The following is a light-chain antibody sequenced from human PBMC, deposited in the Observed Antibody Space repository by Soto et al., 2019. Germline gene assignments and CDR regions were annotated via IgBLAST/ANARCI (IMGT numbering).Light chain of an antibody. CDR1: RSDVGGYNY. CDR3: RSYTSSSPLDVV. V-gene: IGLV2-14*01. CDR2: DVT. J-gene: IGLJ2*01. Sequence: QSALTQPASVSGSPGRSITISCTGTRSDVGGYNYVSWYQQHPGKAPKLMIYDVTDRPSGVSNRLSGSKSGNTASLTISGLQAEDEGDYYFRSYTSSSPLDVVFGGGTKLTVL.